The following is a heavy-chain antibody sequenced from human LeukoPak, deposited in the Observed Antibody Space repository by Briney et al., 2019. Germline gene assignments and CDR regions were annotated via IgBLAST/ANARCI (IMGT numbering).Heavy chain of an antibody. J-gene: IGHJ6*03. CDR1: GFTFSSYA. Sequence: GGSLRLSCAASGFTFSSYAMSWVRQAPGKGLEWVSAISGSGGSTYYADSVKGRFTISRDNSKNTLYLQMNSLRAEDTAVYYCAKAHRTAARPLNYYYYMDVWGKGTTVTVSS. CDR3: AKAHRTAARPLNYYYYMDV. V-gene: IGHV3-23*01. CDR2: ISGSGGST. D-gene: IGHD6-6*01.